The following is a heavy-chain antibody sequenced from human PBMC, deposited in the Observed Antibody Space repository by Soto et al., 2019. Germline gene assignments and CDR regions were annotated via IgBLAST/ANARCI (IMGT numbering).Heavy chain of an antibody. D-gene: IGHD2-2*01. V-gene: IGHV4-34*01. CDR1: GGSFSGYY. CDR3: ARVGVVPAARRYYYYYGMDV. CDR2: INHSGST. J-gene: IGHJ6*02. Sequence: PSETLSLTCAVYGGSFSGYYWSWIRQPPGKGLEWIGEINHSGSTNYNPSLKSRVTISVDTSKNQFSLKLSSVTAADTVVYYCARVGVVPAARRYYYYYGMDVWGQGTTVTVSS.